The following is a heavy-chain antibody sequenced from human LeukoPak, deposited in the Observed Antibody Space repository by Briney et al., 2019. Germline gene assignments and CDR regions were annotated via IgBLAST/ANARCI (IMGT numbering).Heavy chain of an antibody. V-gene: IGHV4-59*08. J-gene: IGHJ4*02. CDR1: GGSISSYY. Sequence: PSETLSLTCTVSGGSISSYYWSWIRQPPGKGLEWIGYIYYSGSTNYNNPSLKSRVTISVDTSKKQFSLKLSSVTAADTAVYFCARSSYGAGSKPYWVDYWGQGTLVTVSS. CDR2: IYYSGST. D-gene: IGHD3-10*01. CDR3: ARSSYGAGSKPYWVDY.